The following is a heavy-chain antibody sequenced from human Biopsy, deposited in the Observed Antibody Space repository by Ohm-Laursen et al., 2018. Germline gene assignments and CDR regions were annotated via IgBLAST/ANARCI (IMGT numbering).Heavy chain of an antibody. D-gene: IGHD3-22*01. Sequence: GTLSLTCTVFGDSISSYYWSWIRQPPGKGLEWIGYVYYTGSTDYNPSLQSRVTISVDTSKNHFSLRLRSVTPADTAIYYCARDRGYYSDRTVPGYFDLWGRGTLVTVSS. CDR2: VYYTGST. J-gene: IGHJ2*01. CDR3: ARDRGYYSDRTVPGYFDL. V-gene: IGHV4-59*01. CDR1: GDSISSYY.